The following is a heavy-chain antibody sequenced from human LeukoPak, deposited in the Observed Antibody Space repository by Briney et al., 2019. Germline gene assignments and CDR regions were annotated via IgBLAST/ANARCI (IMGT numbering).Heavy chain of an antibody. D-gene: IGHD1-26*01. Sequence: GGSLRLSCITSELTFSNAWMSWVRQAPGKALEWVGRIKSRTYGETTDYPAPVKGRFTISRDNAKNSLYLQMNSLRAEDTALYYCARVLRDVPYYYYYMDVWGKGTTVTVSS. CDR3: ARVLRDVPYYYYYMDV. J-gene: IGHJ6*03. CDR2: IKSRTYGETT. V-gene: IGHV3-15*05. CDR1: ELTFSNAW.